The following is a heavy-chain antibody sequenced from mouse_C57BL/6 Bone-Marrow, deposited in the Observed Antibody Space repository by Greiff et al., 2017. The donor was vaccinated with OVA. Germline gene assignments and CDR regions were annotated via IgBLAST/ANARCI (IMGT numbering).Heavy chain of an antibody. V-gene: IGHV1-66*01. CDR2: IYPGSGNT. D-gene: IGHD3-3*01. CDR1: GYSFTSYY. J-gene: IGHJ1*03. CDR3: ARLGPSYFDV. Sequence: QVQLKQSGPELVKPGASVKISCKASGYSFTSYYIHWVKQRPGQGLEWIGWIYPGSGNTKYNEKFKGKATLTADTSSSTAYMHLSSLTSEDSAVYYCARLGPSYFDVWGTGTTVTVSS.